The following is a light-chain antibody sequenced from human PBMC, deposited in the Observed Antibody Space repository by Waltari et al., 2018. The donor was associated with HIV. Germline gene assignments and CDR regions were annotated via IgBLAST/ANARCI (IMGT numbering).Light chain of an antibody. V-gene: IGKV3-20*01. CDR3: HQYGSSPRT. Sequence: EIELTQSPGTLSLSPGERATLACRASKSLNSTYLAWYQQQPGQTPRLLIYGASSRAIGIPDRFRGSGSGTDFTLTISRLEPGDFAVYYCHQYGSSPRTFGQGTKVDIK. CDR1: KSLNSTY. J-gene: IGKJ1*01. CDR2: GAS.